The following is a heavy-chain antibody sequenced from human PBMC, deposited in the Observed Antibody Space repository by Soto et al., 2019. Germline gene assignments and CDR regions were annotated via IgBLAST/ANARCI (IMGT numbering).Heavy chain of an antibody. V-gene: IGHV3-33*01. D-gene: IGHD1-7*01. CDR3: ARAELGLGRPDAFDI. CDR1: GFTFSSYG. J-gene: IGHJ3*02. CDR2: IWYDGSNK. Sequence: QVQLVESGGGVVQPGRSLRLSCAASGFTFSSYGMHWVRQAPGKGLEWVAVIWYDGSNKYYADSVKGRFTISRDNSKNTLYLQMNSLRAEDTAVYYCARAELGLGRPDAFDIWGQGTMVTVSS.